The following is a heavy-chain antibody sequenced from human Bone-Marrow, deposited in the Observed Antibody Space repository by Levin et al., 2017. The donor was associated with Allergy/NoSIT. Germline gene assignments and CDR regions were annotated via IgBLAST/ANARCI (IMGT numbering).Heavy chain of an antibody. D-gene: IGHD6-25*01. CDR3: ARAALTKRYWYFDL. Sequence: LSLTCAASGFTFSDYYMTWIRQAPGKGLEWLSDISSSGSNTNYADSVKGRFTISRENARNSLSLQMNTLRAEDTAVYYCARAALTKRYWYFDLWGRGTLVTVSS. V-gene: IGHV3-11*01. J-gene: IGHJ2*01. CDR2: ISSSGSNT. CDR1: GFTFSDYY.